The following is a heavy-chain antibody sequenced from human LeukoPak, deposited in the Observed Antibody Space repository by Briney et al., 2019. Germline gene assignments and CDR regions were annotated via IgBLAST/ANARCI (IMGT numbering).Heavy chain of an antibody. V-gene: IGHV3-30*18. D-gene: IGHD3/OR15-3a*01. CDR3: AKKYDNWIDY. Sequence: PGRSLRLSCAASGFTFDNSGMHWVRQAPGKGLEWRAVISYDGTNSYYADSVKGRFAISRDNSKNTVFLQMNSLRVEDTAVYYCAKKYDNWIDYWGQGTLVTVSS. J-gene: IGHJ4*02. CDR2: ISYDGTNS. CDR1: GFTFDNSG.